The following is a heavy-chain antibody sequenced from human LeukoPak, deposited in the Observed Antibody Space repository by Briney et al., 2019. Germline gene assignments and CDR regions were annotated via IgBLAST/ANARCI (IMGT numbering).Heavy chain of an antibody. J-gene: IGHJ4*02. CDR3: ARGYYYDSSGYWAPFDY. V-gene: IGHV3-21*01. Sequence: GGSLRLSCAASGFTFSSYSMNWVRQAPGKGLEWVSSISSSSSYIYYADSVKGRFTISRDNAKNSLYLQMNSLRAEDTAVYYCARGYYYDSSGYWAPFDYWGQGTLVTVSS. D-gene: IGHD3-22*01. CDR1: GFTFSSYS. CDR2: ISSSSSYI.